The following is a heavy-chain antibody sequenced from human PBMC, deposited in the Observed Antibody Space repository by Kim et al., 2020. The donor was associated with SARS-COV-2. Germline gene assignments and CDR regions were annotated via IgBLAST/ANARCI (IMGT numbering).Heavy chain of an antibody. D-gene: IGHD6-19*01. V-gene: IGHV3-23*01. J-gene: IGHJ4*02. CDR3: AKGSVADY. Sequence: GGSLRLSCAASGFTFSSYAMNWVRQAPGKGLEWVSFISGDGASTYYADSVRGRFTISRDNSKNTLYLQMNSLRADDTAVYYCAKGSVADYWGQGTLVTVSS. CDR1: GFTFSSYA. CDR2: ISGDGAST.